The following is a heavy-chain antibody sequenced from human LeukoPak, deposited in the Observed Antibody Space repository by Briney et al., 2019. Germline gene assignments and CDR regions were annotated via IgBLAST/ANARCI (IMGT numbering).Heavy chain of an antibody. J-gene: IGHJ5*02. CDR3: ARDRGENSSRTRWFDP. V-gene: IGHV4-4*07. CDR1: GRSISSYY. CDR2: IFTSGST. Sequence: SEPLYLTSSLSGRSISSYYRSWIRQPPGQGLEWLCRIFTSGSTNYNSSLKSRVTMSVDTSKNQFSLKRTSVTAADPAVYYCARDRGENSSRTRWFDPWGQGTLVTVSS. D-gene: IGHD3-16*01.